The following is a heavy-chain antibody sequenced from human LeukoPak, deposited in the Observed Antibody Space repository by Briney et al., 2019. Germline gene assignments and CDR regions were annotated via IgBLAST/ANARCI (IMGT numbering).Heavy chain of an antibody. CDR2: IYHSGST. CDR1: GYSISSGYY. J-gene: IGHJ4*02. CDR3: ASGSYYDFDY. Sequence: PSETLSLTCTVSGYSISSGYYWGWIRQPPGKGLEWIGSIYHSGSTYYNPSLKSRVTISVDTSKNQFSLKLSSVTAADTAVYYCASGSYYDFDYWGQGTLVTVSS. V-gene: IGHV4-38-2*02. D-gene: IGHD1-26*01.